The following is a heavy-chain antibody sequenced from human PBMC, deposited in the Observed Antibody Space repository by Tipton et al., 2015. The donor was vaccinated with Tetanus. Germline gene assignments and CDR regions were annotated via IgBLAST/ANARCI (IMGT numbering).Heavy chain of an antibody. CDR3: VGGSSLDY. D-gene: IGHD2-15*01. CDR2: ISSTSTYI. CDR1: GFTLSRFG. V-gene: IGHV3-21*01. Sequence: SLRLSCEVSGFTLSRFGMNWVRQAPGKGLEWISSISSTSTYIYYATSVKGRFTISRDNAKNSLFLQMNSLRAEDTAIYYCVGGSSLDYWGQGALVTVS. J-gene: IGHJ4*02.